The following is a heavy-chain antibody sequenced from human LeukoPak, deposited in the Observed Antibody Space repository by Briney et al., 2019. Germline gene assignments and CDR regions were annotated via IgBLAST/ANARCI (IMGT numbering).Heavy chain of an antibody. CDR2: IRYDGSNK. CDR1: GLPFSTYG. V-gene: IGHV3-30*02. CDR3: AKDSITMVRGIAY. Sequence: GGPRGLSWPPSGLPFSTYGRHWVRRPPAKGLGGVAFIRYDGSNKYYADSVKGRFTISRDNSKNTLYLQMNSLRAEDTAVYYCAKDSITMVRGIAYWGQGTLVTVSS. D-gene: IGHD3-10*01. J-gene: IGHJ4*02.